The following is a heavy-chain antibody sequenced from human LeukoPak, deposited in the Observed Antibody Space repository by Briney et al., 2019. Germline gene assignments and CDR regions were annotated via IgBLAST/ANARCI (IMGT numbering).Heavy chain of an antibody. Sequence: GGSLRLSCAASGFTFSSYGMHWVRQAPGKGLEWVAVISYDGSNKYYADSVKGRFTISRDNSKNTLYLQMNSLRAEDTAVYYCAIGASFDYWGQGTLVTVSS. V-gene: IGHV3-30*03. CDR1: GFTFSSYG. CDR3: AIGASFDY. CDR2: ISYDGSNK. J-gene: IGHJ4*02. D-gene: IGHD4-17*01.